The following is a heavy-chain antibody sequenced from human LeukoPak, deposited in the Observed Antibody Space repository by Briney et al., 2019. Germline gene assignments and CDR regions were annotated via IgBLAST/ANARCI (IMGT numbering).Heavy chain of an antibody. CDR2: LHSGGNT. J-gene: IGHJ4*02. V-gene: IGHV3-53*01. CDR1: GFTVSSNY. Sequence: GGSLRLSCAASGFTVSSNYMSCVRQAPGKGLEWVSVLHSGGNTNYADSVKGRFTISRDNSKNTVYLQMNSLRAEDTAVYYCARGSHTAFDYWGQGTLVTVSS. CDR3: ARGSHTAFDY. D-gene: IGHD2-2*02.